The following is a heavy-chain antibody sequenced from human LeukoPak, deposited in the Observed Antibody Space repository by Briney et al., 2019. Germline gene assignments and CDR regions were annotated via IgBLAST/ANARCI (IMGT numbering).Heavy chain of an antibody. Sequence: PGGSLRLSCAASGFTFSSYSMNWVRQAPGKGLEWVSSISSSSSYIYYADSVKGRFTISRDNAKNSLYLQMNSLRAEDTAVYYCARVYEITMVRGVIMVDYWGQGTLVTVSS. J-gene: IGHJ4*02. CDR3: ARVYEITMVRGVIMVDY. D-gene: IGHD3-10*01. V-gene: IGHV3-21*01. CDR1: GFTFSSYS. CDR2: ISSSSSYI.